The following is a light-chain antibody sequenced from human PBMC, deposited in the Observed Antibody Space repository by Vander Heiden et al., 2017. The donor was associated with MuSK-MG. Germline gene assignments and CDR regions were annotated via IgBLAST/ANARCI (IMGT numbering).Light chain of an antibody. J-gene: IGKJ2*01. CDR1: QGVSSY. V-gene: IGKV3-15*01. CDR3: QQYNNWPRA. CDR2: DAS. Sequence: TRPPASLSASPGDRATLSCRASQGVSSYLNWYQQKPGQAPRLLIYDASNRATGIPARFSGSGSGTEFTFTISSLQSEDFAVYYCQQYNNWPRAFGEGTKLEIK.